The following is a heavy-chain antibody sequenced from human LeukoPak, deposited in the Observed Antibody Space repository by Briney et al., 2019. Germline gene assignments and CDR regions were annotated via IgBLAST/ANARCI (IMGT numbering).Heavy chain of an antibody. D-gene: IGHD1-14*01. CDR3: ARESNLSFDL. V-gene: IGHV3-74*01. CDR2: VSVDGTST. J-gene: IGHJ4*02. Sequence: GGSLTLSCAASGFTFTNHWLHWIRQAPGKGLEWVSYVSVDGTSTTYADSVKVRLTMSKNNAKNTLNLLMHNVRAEDTAVYYCARESNLSFDLWDQGTLVTVSS. CDR1: GFTFTNHW.